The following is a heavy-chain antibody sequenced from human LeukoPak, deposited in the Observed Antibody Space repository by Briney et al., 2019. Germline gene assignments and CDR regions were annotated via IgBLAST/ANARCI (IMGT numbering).Heavy chain of an antibody. D-gene: IGHD4-17*01. V-gene: IGHV3-9*01. J-gene: IGHJ4*02. Sequence: GRSLRLPCAASGFTFDDYAMHWVRQAPGKGLEWVSGISWNSGSIGYADSVKGRFTISRDNAKNSLYLQMNSLRAEDTALYYCAKDAAMVTTSGAYDYWGQGTLVTVSS. CDR1: GFTFDDYA. CDR3: AKDAAMVTTSGAYDY. CDR2: ISWNSGSI.